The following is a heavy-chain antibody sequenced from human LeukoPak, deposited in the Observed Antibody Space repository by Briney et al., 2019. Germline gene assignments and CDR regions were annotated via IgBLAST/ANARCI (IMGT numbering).Heavy chain of an antibody. J-gene: IGHJ4*02. CDR1: GYTFTSYG. CDR2: IIAYNGNT. V-gene: IGHV1-18*01. CDR3: ARDGRGYCSSTSCYAPSRGDY. D-gene: IGHD2-2*01. Sequence: ASVKVSCKASGYTFTSYGISWVRQAPGQGLEWMGWIIAYNGNTNSAQKLQGRVTMTTDTSTSTAYMELRSLRSDYTAVYYCARDGRGYCSSTSCYAPSRGDYWGQGTLVTVSS.